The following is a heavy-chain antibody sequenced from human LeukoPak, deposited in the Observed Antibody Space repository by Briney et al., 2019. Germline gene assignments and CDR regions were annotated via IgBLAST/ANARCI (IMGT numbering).Heavy chain of an antibody. V-gene: IGHV1-69*05. D-gene: IGHD2-2*02. CDR2: VIPIFGTA. CDR1: GGTFSSYA. Sequence: SVKVSCKASGGTFSSYAISWVRQAPGQGLEWMGGVIPIFGTANYAQKFQGRVTITTDESTSTAYMELSSLRSEDTAVYYCARSPGIVVVPAAIRGDYYYYYYMDVWGKGTTATVSS. J-gene: IGHJ6*03. CDR3: ARSPGIVVVPAAIRGDYYYYYYMDV.